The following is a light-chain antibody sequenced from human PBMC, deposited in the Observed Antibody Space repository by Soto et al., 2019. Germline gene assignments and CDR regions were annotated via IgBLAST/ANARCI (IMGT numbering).Light chain of an antibody. CDR2: LNSDGSH. CDR1: SGHSSYA. J-gene: IGLJ3*02. V-gene: IGLV4-69*01. Sequence: QPVLTQSPSASASLGASVKLTCTLSSGHSSYAIAWHQQQPEKGPRYLMKLNSDGSHSKGDGIPDRFSGSSSGAERYLTISSLQSVDEADYYCQTWGTGIHWVFGGGTKLTV. CDR3: QTWGTGIHWV.